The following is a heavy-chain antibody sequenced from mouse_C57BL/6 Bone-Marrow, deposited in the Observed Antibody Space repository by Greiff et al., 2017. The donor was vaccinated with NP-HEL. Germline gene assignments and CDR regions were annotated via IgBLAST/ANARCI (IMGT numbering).Heavy chain of an antibody. Sequence: VQLQQSGTVLARPGASVKMSCKTSGYTFTSYWMHWVKQRPGQGLEWIGAIYPGNSDTSYNQKFKGKAKLTAVTSASTAYMELSSLTNEDSAVYYCTRRRDLGNYGFAYWGQGTLVTVSA. CDR3: TRRRDLGNYGFAY. J-gene: IGHJ3*01. D-gene: IGHD2-1*01. V-gene: IGHV1-5*01. CDR1: GYTFTSYW. CDR2: IYPGNSDT.